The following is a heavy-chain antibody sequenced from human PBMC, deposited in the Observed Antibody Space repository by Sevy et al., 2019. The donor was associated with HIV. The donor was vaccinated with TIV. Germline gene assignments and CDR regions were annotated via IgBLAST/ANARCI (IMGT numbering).Heavy chain of an antibody. CDR2: ISHDGINE. Sequence: GGSLRLSCTGSGFSFSYYGIHWVRQAPGKGLDWVALISHDGINEYYADSMKGRFTISRDNSRNTVYLEMNSLRNEDTAIYFCANAYSGRYSHSYLYALDVWGQGTTVTVSS. CDR3: ANAYSGRYSHSYLYALDV. J-gene: IGHJ6*02. V-gene: IGHV3-30*18. D-gene: IGHD1-26*01. CDR1: GFSFSYYG.